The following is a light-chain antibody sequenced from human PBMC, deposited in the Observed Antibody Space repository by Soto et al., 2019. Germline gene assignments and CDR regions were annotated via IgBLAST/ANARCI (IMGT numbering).Light chain of an antibody. J-gene: IGLJ2*01. CDR3: CSYGGSYSLV. CDR2: DVS. Sequence: QSALTQPRSVSGSPGQSVTVSCTGTSSDVGDYDYVSWYQQHPGKAPKLMIYDVSSRPSGVPDRFSGSKSGNTASLTISGLQAEDEADYYCCSYGGSYSLVFGGGTKVTVL. V-gene: IGLV2-11*01. CDR1: SSDVGDYDY.